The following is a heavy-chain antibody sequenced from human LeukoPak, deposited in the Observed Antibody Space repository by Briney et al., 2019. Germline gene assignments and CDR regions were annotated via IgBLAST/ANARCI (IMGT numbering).Heavy chain of an antibody. D-gene: IGHD3-22*01. J-gene: IGHJ3*02. CDR1: GRSISSYY. CDR3: ARYDSSGYYNDAFDI. Sequence: SETLSLTCTVSGRSISSYYWSWIRQPPGKGLEWIGYIYYSGSTNYNPSLKSRVTISVDTSKNQFSLKLSSVTAADTAVDYCARYDSSGYYNDAFDIWGQGTMVTVSS. CDR2: IYYSGST. V-gene: IGHV4-59*01.